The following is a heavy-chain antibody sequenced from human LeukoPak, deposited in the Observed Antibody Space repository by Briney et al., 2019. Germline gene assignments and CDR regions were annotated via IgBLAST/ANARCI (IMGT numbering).Heavy chain of an antibody. Sequence: SETLSLTCTVSGGSISGYYWSWIRQPPGKGLEWIGYIYYSGSTNYNPSLKSRVTISVDTSKNQFSLKLSSVTAADTAVYYCASTVLDIVVVPAAPGYMDVWGKGTTVTVSS. CDR1: GGSISGYY. D-gene: IGHD2-2*03. J-gene: IGHJ6*03. CDR2: IYYSGST. CDR3: ASTVLDIVVVPAAPGYMDV. V-gene: IGHV4-59*01.